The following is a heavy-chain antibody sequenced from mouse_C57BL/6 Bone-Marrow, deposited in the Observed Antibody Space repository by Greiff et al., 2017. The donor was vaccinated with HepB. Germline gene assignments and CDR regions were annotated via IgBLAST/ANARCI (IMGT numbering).Heavy chain of an antibody. CDR1: GFTFSSYG. V-gene: IGHV5-6*01. J-gene: IGHJ3*01. CDR3: ARVRRNQLLLFDY. D-gene: IGHD1-1*01. CDR2: ISSGGSYT. Sequence: EVKLMESGGDLVKPGGSLKLSCAASGFTFSSYGMSWVRQTPDKRLEWVATISSGGSYTYYPDSVKGRFTIARDNAKNTLYLQLSSLKSEDKDMYDGARVRRNQLLLFDYWGQGTLVTVSA.